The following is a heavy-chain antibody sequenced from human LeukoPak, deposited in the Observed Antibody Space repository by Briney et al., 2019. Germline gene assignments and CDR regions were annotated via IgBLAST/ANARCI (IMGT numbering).Heavy chain of an antibody. D-gene: IGHD3-22*01. Sequence: ASVKVSCKASGYTFTSYYMHWVRQAPGQGLEWMGIINPSGGSTSYAQKFQGRVTMTEDTSTDTAYMELSSLRSEDTAVYHCATSLVPDSSGYYQNWFDPWGQGTLVTVSS. CDR1: GYTFTSYY. CDR2: INPSGGST. CDR3: ATSLVPDSSGYYQNWFDP. J-gene: IGHJ5*02. V-gene: IGHV1-46*01.